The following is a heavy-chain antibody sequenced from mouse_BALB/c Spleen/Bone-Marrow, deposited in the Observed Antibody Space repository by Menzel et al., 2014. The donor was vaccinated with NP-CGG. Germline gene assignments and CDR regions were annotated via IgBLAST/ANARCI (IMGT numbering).Heavy chain of an antibody. D-gene: IGHD2-1*01. CDR2: IDPAHGDS. CDR3: TRGGNYGRFAY. J-gene: IGHJ3*01. V-gene: IGHV14-3*02. CDR1: GFNINDIY. Sequence: EVQGVESGAELVKPGASVKLSCTASGFNINDIYMHWVKERPEQGLEWIGRIDPAHGDSIYDQKFQDKDTITTDTSYNTAYLQLSRLTAEDTAVYYCTRGGNYGRFAYWGQGTLVTVSA.